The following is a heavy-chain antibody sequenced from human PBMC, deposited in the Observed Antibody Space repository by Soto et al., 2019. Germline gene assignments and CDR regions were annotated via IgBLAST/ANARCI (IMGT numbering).Heavy chain of an antibody. CDR3: ARDKSYYGSGGSSYFDY. D-gene: IGHD3-10*01. CDR1: GFSFSDYF. V-gene: IGHV3-21*06. Sequence: SLRLSCAASGFSFSDYFMNWVRQAPGKGLEWVSAISSSSSYIYYADSVKGRFTISRDNAKNSLYLHMNSLRAADTAVYYCARDKSYYGSGGSSYFDYWGQGALVTVSA. CDR2: ISSSSSYI. J-gene: IGHJ4*02.